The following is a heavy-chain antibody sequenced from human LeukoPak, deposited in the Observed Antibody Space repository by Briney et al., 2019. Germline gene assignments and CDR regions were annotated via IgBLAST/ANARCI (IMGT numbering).Heavy chain of an antibody. D-gene: IGHD1-1*01. CDR1: GFTFSSLA. Sequence: GGSLRLSCTASGFTFSSLAMTWVRQAPGKGLEWVSTIRSNGDTTYNADSVKGRFTISRDDSKNTLYLELNSLRVEDTATFYCAKGQELDDGVFDSWGQGTMVTVSS. V-gene: IGHV3-23*01. CDR3: AKGQELDDGVFDS. J-gene: IGHJ4*02. CDR2: IRSNGDTT.